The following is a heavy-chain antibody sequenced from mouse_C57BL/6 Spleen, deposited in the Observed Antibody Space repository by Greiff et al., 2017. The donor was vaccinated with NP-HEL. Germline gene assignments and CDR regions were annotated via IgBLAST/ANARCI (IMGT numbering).Heavy chain of an antibody. J-gene: IGHJ3*01. V-gene: IGHV1-69*01. D-gene: IGHD1-1*01. CDR2: LDPSDSYT. Sequence: QVQLQQPGAELVMPGASVKLSCKASGYTFTSYWMHWVKQRPGQGLEWIGELDPSDSYTNYNQKFKGKSTLTVDKSSSTAYMQLSSLTSEDSAVYYWARDRGYYGSSYVRAWFAYWGQGTLVTVSA. CDR1: GYTFTSYW. CDR3: ARDRGYYGSSYVRAWFAY.